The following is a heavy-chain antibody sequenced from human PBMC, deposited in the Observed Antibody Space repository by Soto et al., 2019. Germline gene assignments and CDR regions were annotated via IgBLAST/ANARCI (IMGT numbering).Heavy chain of an antibody. D-gene: IGHD2-2*01. V-gene: IGHV1-69*13. CDR2: IIPIFGTA. CDR3: ARSYCSSTSCLEPYYYYGMDV. CDR1: GGTFSSYA. Sequence: GASVKVSCKASGGTFSSYAISWVRQAPGQGLEWMGGIIPIFGTANYAQKFQGRVTITADESTSTAYMELSSLRSEDTAVYYCARSYCSSTSCLEPYYYYGMDVWGQGTTVTVSS. J-gene: IGHJ6*02.